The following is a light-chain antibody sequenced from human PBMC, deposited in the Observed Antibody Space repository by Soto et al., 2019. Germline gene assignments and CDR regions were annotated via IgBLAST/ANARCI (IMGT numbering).Light chain of an antibody. Sequence: EVVLTLSPGTLSLSPGEGATLSCRASESVGSSYLAWYQQKPGQAPRLLIYGASSRATGIPDRFSGSGSGTDFTLTISRLEPEDFAVYYCQVYGSSYGWTFGQGTKVEIK. V-gene: IGKV3-20*01. CDR2: GAS. CDR3: QVYGSSYGWT. CDR1: ESVGSSY. J-gene: IGKJ1*01.